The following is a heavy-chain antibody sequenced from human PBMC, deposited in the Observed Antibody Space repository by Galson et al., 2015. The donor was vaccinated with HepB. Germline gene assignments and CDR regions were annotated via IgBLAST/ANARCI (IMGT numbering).Heavy chain of an antibody. Sequence: PALVKPTQTLTLTCTFSGFSISTSGMSVSWIRQSPGKALEWLARINWDDDKYYITSLKTRLTISKDTSKNQVVLTMTNVEPVDTGTYYCARSYAGNSGFDYWGQGTPGHRLL. CDR1: GFSISTSGMS. V-gene: IGHV2-70*11. D-gene: IGHD4-23*01. J-gene: IGHJ4*02. CDR3: ARSYAGNSGFDY. CDR2: INWDDDK.